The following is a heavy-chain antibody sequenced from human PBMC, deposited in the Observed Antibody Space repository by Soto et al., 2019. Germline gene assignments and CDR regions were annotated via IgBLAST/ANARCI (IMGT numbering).Heavy chain of an antibody. CDR3: TTLRFSWNYSPLDL. V-gene: IGHV3-15*01. CDR2: IKSKPDGGTT. D-gene: IGHD3-10*01. J-gene: IGHJ5*02. CDR1: GFTFSNAW. Sequence: EVQLVESGGGLVKPGGSLRLSCAASGFTFSNAWMSWVRQAPGKGLEWVGRIKSKPDGGTTDYAAPGKGRLTISRDDSXSTLYRQMNSLKSEDTAVSYCTTLRFSWNYSPLDLWGQGTLVTVSS.